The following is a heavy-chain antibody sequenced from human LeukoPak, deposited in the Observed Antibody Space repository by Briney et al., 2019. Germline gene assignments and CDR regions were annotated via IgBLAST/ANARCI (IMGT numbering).Heavy chain of an antibody. CDR1: GGSISSSSYY. CDR3: AGTYRYNYYYYMDV. D-gene: IGHD1-1*01. CDR2: IDYSGST. V-gene: IGHV4-61*01. J-gene: IGHJ6*03. Sequence: SETLSLTCTVSGGSISSSSYYWSWIRQPPGKGLEWIGYIDYSGSTNYNPSLKSRVTISVYTSKNQFSLKLSSVTAADTAVYYCAGTYRYNYYYYMDVWGKGTTVTISS.